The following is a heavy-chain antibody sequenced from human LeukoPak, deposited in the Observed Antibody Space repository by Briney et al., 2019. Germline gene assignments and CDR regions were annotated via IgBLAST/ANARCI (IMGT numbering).Heavy chain of an antibody. CDR1: GFTFKNYW. CDR3: VRGGWELDY. J-gene: IGHJ4*02. CDR2: IKEDGTQR. V-gene: IGHV3-7*01. Sequence: GRSLRLSCAASGFTFKNYWMAWVRLAPGKGLEWVAHIKEDGTQRYYVDSVKGRFTISRDDAKNSLYLQMNTLTDEDTAVYYCVRGGWELDYWGQGILVSVSS. D-gene: IGHD4-23*01.